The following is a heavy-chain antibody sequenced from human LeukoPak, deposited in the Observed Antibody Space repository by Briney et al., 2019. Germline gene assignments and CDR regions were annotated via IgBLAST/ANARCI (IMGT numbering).Heavy chain of an antibody. CDR1: GYTFTDYY. Sequence: ASVKVSCKASGYTFTDYYIHWVRQAPGQGLEWMGWMDPKSGETNHAQKFQGRVIMTRDTSITTAYMELSRLRSDDTAVYYCALEVYYSDNSAFDYWGQGTLVTVSS. CDR3: ALEVYYSDNSAFDY. CDR2: MDPKSGET. J-gene: IGHJ4*01. V-gene: IGHV1-2*02. D-gene: IGHD4-11*01.